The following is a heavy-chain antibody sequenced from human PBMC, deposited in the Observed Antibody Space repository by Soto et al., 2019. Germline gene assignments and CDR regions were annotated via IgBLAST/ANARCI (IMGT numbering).Heavy chain of an antibody. V-gene: IGHV3-30*18. CDR3: AKDIGGVDTGNYGMDV. CDR1: GVTFTNYA. CDR2: ISYHGTEK. D-gene: IGHD5-18*01. Sequence: QVQLVESGGGVVQPGMSLRLSCAASGVTFTNYAMHWVRQAPGKGLEWVADISYHGTEKGYADSVKGRFTISRDNSKNTMYMQMRSLRTEDTAVYYWAKDIGGVDTGNYGMDVWGQGTTVIVSS. J-gene: IGHJ6*02.